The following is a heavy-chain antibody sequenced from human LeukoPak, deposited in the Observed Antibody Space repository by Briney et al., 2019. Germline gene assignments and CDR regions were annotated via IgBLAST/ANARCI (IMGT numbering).Heavy chain of an antibody. V-gene: IGHV3-9*03. J-gene: IGHJ3*02. D-gene: IGHD3-16*01. CDR3: ARSQGAFVGAHTGNAFDI. Sequence: GGSLRLSCAASGFTFDDFAMHWVRQVPGKGLEWVAGISWNSGTVDYAESVKGRFTISRDNAKNSLYLQMNSPTVEDMGMFYCARSQGAFVGAHTGNAFDIWGQGTMVSVSS. CDR1: GFTFDDFA. CDR2: ISWNSGTV.